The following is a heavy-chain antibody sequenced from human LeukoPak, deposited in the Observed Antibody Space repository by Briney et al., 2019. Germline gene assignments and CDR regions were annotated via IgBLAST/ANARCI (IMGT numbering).Heavy chain of an antibody. Sequence: GGSLRLSCAASGFTFSSYAMSWVRRAPGKGLEWVSAISGSFIGTYYADSVKGRFTISRDNSKNTLYLQMNSLRPEDTAIYYCARGIVVVVAATSNWFDPWGQGTLVTVSS. CDR3: ARGIVVVVAATSNWFDP. D-gene: IGHD2-15*01. J-gene: IGHJ5*02. V-gene: IGHV3-23*01. CDR2: ISGSFIGT. CDR1: GFTFSSYA.